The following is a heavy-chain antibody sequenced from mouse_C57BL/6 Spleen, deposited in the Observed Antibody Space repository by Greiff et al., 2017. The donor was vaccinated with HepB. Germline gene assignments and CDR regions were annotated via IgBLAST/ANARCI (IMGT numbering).Heavy chain of an antibody. V-gene: IGHV2-9-1*01. D-gene: IGHD2-2*01. J-gene: IGHJ4*01. CDR3: ARERTYYGYDGACYAMDY. CDR2: IWTGGGT. CDR1: GFSLTSYA. Sequence: VKLVESGPGLVAPSQSLSITCTVSGFSLTSYAISWVRQPPGKGLEWLGVIWTGGGTNYNSALKSRLSISKDNSKSHVFVKMNSLQTDDTARYYCARERTYYGYDGACYAMDYWGQGTSVTVSS.